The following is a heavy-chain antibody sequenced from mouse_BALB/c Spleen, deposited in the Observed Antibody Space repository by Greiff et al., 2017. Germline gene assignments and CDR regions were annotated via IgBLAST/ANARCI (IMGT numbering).Heavy chain of an antibody. J-gene: IGHJ3*01. Sequence: EVKLVESGGGLVQPGGSLKLSCAASGFTFSSYTMSWVRQTPEKRLEWVAYISNGGGSTYYPDTVKGRFTISRDNAKNTLYLQMSSLKSEDTAMYYCARHGTGAFAYWGQGTLVTVSA. CDR3: ARHGTGAFAY. CDR2: ISNGGGST. V-gene: IGHV5-12-2*01. CDR1: GFTFSSYT. D-gene: IGHD4-1*01.